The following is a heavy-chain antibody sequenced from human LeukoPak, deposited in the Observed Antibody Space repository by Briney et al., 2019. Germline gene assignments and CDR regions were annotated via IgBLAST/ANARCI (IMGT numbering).Heavy chain of an antibody. CDR1: GGSISSGGYY. V-gene: IGHV4-31*03. Sequence: SETLSLTCTVSGGSISSGGYYWSWIRQHPGMGLEWIGYIYYSGSTYYNPSLKSRVTISVDTSKNQFSLKLSSVTAADTAVYYCARDAHYGGNYYGIDYWGQGTLVTVSS. CDR3: ARDAHYGGNYYGIDY. J-gene: IGHJ4*02. D-gene: IGHD4-23*01. CDR2: IYYSGST.